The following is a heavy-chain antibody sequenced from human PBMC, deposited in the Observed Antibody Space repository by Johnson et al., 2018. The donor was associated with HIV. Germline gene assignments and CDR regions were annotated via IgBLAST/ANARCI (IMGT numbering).Heavy chain of an antibody. V-gene: IGHV3-NL1*01. D-gene: IGHD5-24*01. Sequence: QVQLVESGGGVVQSGGSLRLSYDASGFTFSVYDRHWVCQAPGKGLAWVSAISGSGGSTYYADSVKGRFTISRDNAKNSLYLQMNSLRAEDTAVYYCARDQWMAGDAFDIWGQGTVVTVSS. J-gene: IGHJ3*02. CDR3: ARDQWMAGDAFDI. CDR1: GFTFSVYD. CDR2: ISGSGGST.